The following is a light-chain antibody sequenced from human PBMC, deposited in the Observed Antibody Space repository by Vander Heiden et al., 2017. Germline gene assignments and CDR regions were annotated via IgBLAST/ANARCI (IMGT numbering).Light chain of an antibody. CDR3: QAWDSSVV. Sequence: SYELTQPPSVSVSPGQTASITCSGDKLGDNFACWYQQKPGQSPVLVIYQETERASGIPEGFSGSNSGNTATLTISGTQAMDEADYYCQAWDSSVVFGGGTKLTVL. J-gene: IGLJ2*01. CDR2: QET. V-gene: IGLV3-1*01. CDR1: KLGDNF.